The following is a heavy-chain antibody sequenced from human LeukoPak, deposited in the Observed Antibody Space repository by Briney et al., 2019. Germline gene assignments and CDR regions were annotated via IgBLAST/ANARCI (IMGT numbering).Heavy chain of an antibody. V-gene: IGHV3-30*18. J-gene: IGHJ3*02. CDR2: ISVEGTTT. CDR1: GFTFSYYG. D-gene: IGHD6-19*01. Sequence: GGSLRLSCEASGFTFSYYGIHWVRQAPEKGREWVAVISVEGTTTFYADSVKGRITISRDNSKNTQYLQMNSLRADDTSVYYCAKDQGSGWFGGFDIWGQGTMVTVSS. CDR3: AKDQGSGWFGGFDI.